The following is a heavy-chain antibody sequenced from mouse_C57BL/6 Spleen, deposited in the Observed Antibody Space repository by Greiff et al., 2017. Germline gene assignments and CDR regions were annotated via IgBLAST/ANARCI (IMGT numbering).Heavy chain of an antibody. Sequence: VQLKESGPGLVKPSQSLSLTCSVTGYSITSGYYWNWIRQFPGNKLEWMGYISYDGSNNYNPSLKNRISITRDTSKNQFFLKLNSVTTEDTATYYCARVWLLYYAMDYWGQGTSVTVSS. CDR3: ARVWLLYYAMDY. D-gene: IGHD2-3*01. J-gene: IGHJ4*01. V-gene: IGHV3-6*01. CDR1: GYSITSGYY. CDR2: ISYDGSN.